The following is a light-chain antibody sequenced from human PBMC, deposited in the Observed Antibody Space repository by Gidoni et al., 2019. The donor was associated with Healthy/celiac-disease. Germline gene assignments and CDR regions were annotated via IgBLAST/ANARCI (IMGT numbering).Light chain of an antibody. Sequence: QSALSQPPSASGSPGQSVTISCTGTSSGVGGYNYVSWYQQHPGKAPKLMIHEVSKQPSGVPDRFSGSKSGNTASMTVSELQAEDEADYYCSSYGGSYVFGRGTKVTVL. J-gene: IGLJ1*01. CDR3: SSYGGSYV. CDR2: EVS. V-gene: IGLV2-8*01. CDR1: SSGVGGYNY.